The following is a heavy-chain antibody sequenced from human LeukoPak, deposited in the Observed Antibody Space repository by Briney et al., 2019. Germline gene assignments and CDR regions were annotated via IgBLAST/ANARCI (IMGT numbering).Heavy chain of an antibody. Sequence: GGSLRLSCAASGFTFSTFAMSWVRQAPGQGLEWVSTISGSGGNTYYADPVKGRFTISRDNSKNTLYVQMNSVRAEDTAVYYCAKGTDVLTGLDWFDSWGQGTLVSVSS. V-gene: IGHV3-23*01. J-gene: IGHJ5*01. CDR3: AKGTDVLTGLDWFDS. CDR1: GFTFSTFA. D-gene: IGHD3-9*01. CDR2: ISGSGGNT.